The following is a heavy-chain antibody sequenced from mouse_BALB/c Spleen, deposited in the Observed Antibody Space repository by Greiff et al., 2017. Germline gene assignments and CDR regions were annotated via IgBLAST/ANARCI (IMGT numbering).Heavy chain of an antibody. V-gene: IGHV7-3*02. CDR1: GFTFTDYY. D-gene: IGHD2-3*01. CDR3: ARDIIDGYYYFDY. Sequence: EVKLMESGGGLVQPGGSLRLSCATSGFTFTDYYMSWVRQPPGKALEWLGFIRNKANGYTTEYSASVKGRFTISRDNSQSILYLQMNTLRAEDSATYYCARDIIDGYYYFDYWGQGTTLTVSS. CDR2: IRNKANGYTT. J-gene: IGHJ2*01.